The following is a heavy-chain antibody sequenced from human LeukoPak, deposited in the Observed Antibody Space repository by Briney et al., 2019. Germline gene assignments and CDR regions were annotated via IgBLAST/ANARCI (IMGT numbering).Heavy chain of an antibody. CDR1: GFTFSNYW. V-gene: IGHV3-7*05. Sequence: GGSLRLSCAASGFTFSNYWMHWVRQAPGKELEWVANIKEDGSEKDYVDSVKGRFTISRDNAKNSLYLQMNSLRAEDTAIYYCARDWGAAGLWDYWGQGTLVTVSS. J-gene: IGHJ4*02. CDR3: ARDWGAAGLWDY. CDR2: IKEDGSEK. D-gene: IGHD6-13*01.